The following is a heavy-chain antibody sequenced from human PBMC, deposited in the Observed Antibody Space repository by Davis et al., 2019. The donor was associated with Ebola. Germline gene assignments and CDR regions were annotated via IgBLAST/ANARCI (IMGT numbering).Heavy chain of an antibody. V-gene: IGHV3-7*01. J-gene: IGHJ4*02. D-gene: IGHD6-13*01. CDR2: IKQDGSEK. CDR3: ARVSSSWYYY. CDR1: GITFTRYW. Sequence: GESLKISCAASGITFTRYWMSWVRQAPGQGLEWVANIKQDGSEKYYVDSVKGRFTISRDNAKNSLYLQMNSLRAEDTAVYYCARVSSSWYYYWGQGTLVTVSS.